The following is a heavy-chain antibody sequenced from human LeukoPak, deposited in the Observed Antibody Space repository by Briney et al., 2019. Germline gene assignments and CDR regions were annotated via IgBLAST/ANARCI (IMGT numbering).Heavy chain of an antibody. CDR3: VSPITMIVVGAFDI. CDR2: IYPGDSDT. CDR1: GYSFTIYW. D-gene: IGHD3-22*01. Sequence: GESLQISCKGSGYSFTIYWIGWARQLPGKGLEWMGIIYPGDSDTRYSPSFQGQVTISADKSISTAYLQWSSLKASGTAMYYCVSPITMIVVGAFDIWGQGTMVTVSS. V-gene: IGHV5-51*01. J-gene: IGHJ3*02.